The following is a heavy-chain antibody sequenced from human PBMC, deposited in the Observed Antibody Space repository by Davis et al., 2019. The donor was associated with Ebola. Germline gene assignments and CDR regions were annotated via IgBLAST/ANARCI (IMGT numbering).Heavy chain of an antibody. Sequence: PSETLSLTCTVSGGSISSYYWSWIRQPPGKGLDWIGYIYYSGSTNYNPSLKSRVTISVDTSKNQFSLKLSSVTAADTAVYYCARAGTAWGWYIDYWGQGTLVTVSS. CDR1: GGSISSYY. D-gene: IGHD1-14*01. CDR2: IYYSGST. CDR3: ARAGTAWGWYIDY. V-gene: IGHV4-59*01. J-gene: IGHJ4*02.